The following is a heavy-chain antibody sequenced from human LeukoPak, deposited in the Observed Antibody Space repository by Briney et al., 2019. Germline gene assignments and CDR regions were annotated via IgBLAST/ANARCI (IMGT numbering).Heavy chain of an antibody. D-gene: IGHD1-26*01. V-gene: IGHV4-59*01. CDR2: IYYSGST. CDR3: ARVESGSHDY. CDR1: GGSISSYY. Sequence: SETLSLTCTVSGGSISSYYWSWIRQPPGKGLEWIGYIYYSGSTNYNPSLKSRVTISVDTSKNQFSLKLSSVTAADTAVYYCARVESGSHDYWGQGTLVTVSS. J-gene: IGHJ4*02.